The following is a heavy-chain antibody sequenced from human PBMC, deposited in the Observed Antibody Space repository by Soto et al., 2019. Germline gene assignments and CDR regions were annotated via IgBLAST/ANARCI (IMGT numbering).Heavy chain of an antibody. CDR2: IWYDGSNK. Sequence: QVQLVESGGGVVQPGRSLRLSCAASGFTFSSYGMHWVRQAPGKGLEWVAVIWYDGSNKYYADSVKGRFTISRDNSKNTLYLQMNSLRAEDTAVYYCAREIYGAHGDYYSGMDVWGQGTTVTVSS. CDR3: AREIYGAHGDYYSGMDV. V-gene: IGHV3-33*01. D-gene: IGHD4-17*01. J-gene: IGHJ6*02. CDR1: GFTFSSYG.